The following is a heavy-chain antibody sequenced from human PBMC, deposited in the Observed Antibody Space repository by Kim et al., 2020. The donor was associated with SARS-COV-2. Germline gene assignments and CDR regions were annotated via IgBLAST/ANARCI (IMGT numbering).Heavy chain of an antibody. J-gene: IGHJ4*02. D-gene: IGHD3-10*01. V-gene: IGHV3-33*01. Sequence: DGRNKDNADSMEGRFSISRDNSRNTLYRQMSSLRVEDTAVYYCARHSRGGYWGQGTLVTVSS. CDR2: DGRNK. CDR3: ARHSRGGY.